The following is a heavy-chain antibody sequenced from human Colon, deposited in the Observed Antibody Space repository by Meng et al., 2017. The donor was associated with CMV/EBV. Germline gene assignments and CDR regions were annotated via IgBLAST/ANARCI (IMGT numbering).Heavy chain of an antibody. J-gene: IGHJ5*02. CDR3: TKGWQWLA. CDR1: RFPFSNAW. V-gene: IGHV3-15*06. Sequence: LSFAAFRFPFSNAWMSWVLQAPGKGLEWVAHIRTDGEGETTYYNTAVKDRFTISRDDSKSTLYLQMNSLKTEDTAVYYCTKGWQWLAWGQGTLVTVSS. D-gene: IGHD6-19*01. CDR2: IRTDGEGETT.